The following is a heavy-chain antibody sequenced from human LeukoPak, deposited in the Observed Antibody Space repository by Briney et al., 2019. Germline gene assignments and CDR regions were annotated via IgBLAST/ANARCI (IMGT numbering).Heavy chain of an antibody. CDR2: INHSGGT. CDR3: ARGFESEVVTYYYYGMDV. J-gene: IGHJ6*02. V-gene: IGHV4-34*01. CDR1: GGSFSGYY. Sequence: SETLSLTCAVYGGSFSGYYWSWIRQPPGKGLEWIGEINHSGGTNYNPSLKSRVTISVDTSKNQFSLKLSSVTAADTAVYYCARGFESEVVTYYYYGMDVWGQGTTVTVSS. D-gene: IGHD3-22*01.